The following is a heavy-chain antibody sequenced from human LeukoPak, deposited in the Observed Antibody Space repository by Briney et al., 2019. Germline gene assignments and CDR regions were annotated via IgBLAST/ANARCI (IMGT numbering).Heavy chain of an antibody. CDR2: IHLDGRTT. D-gene: IGHD3-16*01. CDR1: GFTFSFYW. V-gene: IGHV3-74*01. J-gene: IGHJ4*03. Sequence: WGSLSCTCAASGFTFSFYWMHWVRQRPGKGLVWVSRIHLDGRTTNYADSVKGRFTISRDTAKNTMSLEMNSLRPEDTAVYYCARGGRPSDNWGHGAPVCVSS. CDR3: ARGGRPSDN.